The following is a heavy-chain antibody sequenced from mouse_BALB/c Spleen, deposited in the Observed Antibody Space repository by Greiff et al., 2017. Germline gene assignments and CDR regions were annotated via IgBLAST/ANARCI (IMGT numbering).Heavy chain of an antibody. J-gene: IGHJ2*01. D-gene: IGHD2-2*01. CDR1: GYTFTDYN. CDR2: IYPYNGGT. Sequence: VQLKQSGPELVKPGASVKISCKASGYTFTDYNMHWVKQSHGKSLEWIGYIYPYNGGTGYNQKFKSKATLTVDNSSSTAYMELRSLTSEDSAVYDCARGWLRVFDYWGQGTTLTVSS. V-gene: IGHV1S29*02. CDR3: ARGWLRVFDY.